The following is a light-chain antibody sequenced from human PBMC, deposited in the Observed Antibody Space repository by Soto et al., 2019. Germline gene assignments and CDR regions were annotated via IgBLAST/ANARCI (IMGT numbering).Light chain of an antibody. V-gene: IGLV1-51*01. Sequence: QSVLTQPPSVSAAPGQKVTISCSGSSSNIGNNYVSWYQQLPGTAPKLLIYDNNERPSGIPDRFSGSKSGTSATLAITGLQTGDEADYYCGTWDGSLSAGVFGKGTKLTVL. J-gene: IGLJ2*01. CDR2: DNN. CDR3: GTWDGSLSAGV. CDR1: SSNIGNNY.